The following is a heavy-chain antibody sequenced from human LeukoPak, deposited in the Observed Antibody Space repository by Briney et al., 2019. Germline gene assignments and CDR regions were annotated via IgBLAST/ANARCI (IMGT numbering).Heavy chain of an antibody. CDR2: IRGSGGST. D-gene: IGHD6-19*01. CDR3: AKGRSSWFSGSFDY. Sequence: GGSLRLSCAASGFTFSTYAMSWVRQTPGKGLEWVSDIRGSGGSTNYADSVKGRFTISRDNSKNTLYLQMDSLRAEDTAVYYRAKGRSSWFSGSFDYWGQGTLVTVSS. J-gene: IGHJ4*02. V-gene: IGHV3-23*01. CDR1: GFTFSTYA.